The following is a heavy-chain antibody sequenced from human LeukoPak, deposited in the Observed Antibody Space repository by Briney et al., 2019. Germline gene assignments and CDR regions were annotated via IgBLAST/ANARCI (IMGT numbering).Heavy chain of an antibody. Sequence: GGSLRLSCAASGFTFSSYSMNWVRQAPGKGLEWVSYITGSSSTIYYADSVKGRFTISRDNAKNSLYLQMSSLRAEDTAVYYCATAYWDYWGQGTLVTLSS. CDR2: ITGSSSTI. CDR1: GFTFSSYS. D-gene: IGHD2-8*02. V-gene: IGHV3-48*01. CDR3: ATAYWDY. J-gene: IGHJ4*02.